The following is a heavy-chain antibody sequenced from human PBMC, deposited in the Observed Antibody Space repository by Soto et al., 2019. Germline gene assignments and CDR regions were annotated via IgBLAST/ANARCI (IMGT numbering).Heavy chain of an antibody. CDR2: SNAGNGNT. CDR1: GYTFTSYA. CDR3: ARYGGWYYFDY. D-gene: IGHD6-19*01. Sequence: QVQLVQSGAEVKKPGASVKVSCKASGYTFTSYAMHWVRQAPGQRLEWMGWSNAGNGNTKYSQKYQGRVTITRDTSASTAYMELSILRSEDTAVYYCARYGGWYYFDYWGQGTLVTVSS. J-gene: IGHJ4*02. V-gene: IGHV1-3*01.